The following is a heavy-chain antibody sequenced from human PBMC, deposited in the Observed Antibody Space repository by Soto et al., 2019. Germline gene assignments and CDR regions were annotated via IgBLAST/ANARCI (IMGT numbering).Heavy chain of an antibody. CDR2: IDPSDSYT. CDR3: ARTGGSSSHYYYGMDV. D-gene: IGHD6-6*01. J-gene: IGHJ6*02. V-gene: IGHV5-10-1*03. Sequence: EVQLVQSGAEVKKPGESLRISCKGSGYSFTRYWISWVRQMPGKGLEWMGRIDPSDSYTNYSPSFQGHVTISADKSISTAYLQWSSLKASDTAMYYCARTGGSSSHYYYGMDVWGQGTTVTVSS. CDR1: GYSFTRYW.